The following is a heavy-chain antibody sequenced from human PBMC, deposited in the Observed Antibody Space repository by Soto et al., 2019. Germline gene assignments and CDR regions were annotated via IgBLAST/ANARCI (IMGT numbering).Heavy chain of an antibody. CDR3: ARLSGCSSTSCYTHMDV. D-gene: IGHD2-2*02. J-gene: IGHJ6*03. CDR1: GYSFTSYW. Sequence: RTISFRGSGYSFTSYWIGWVRQMPGQGLEWMGIIYPGDSDTRYSPSFQGQVTISADKSISTAYLQWSSLKASDTAMYYCARLSGCSSTSCYTHMDVWGSVTTATVAS. CDR2: IYPGDSDT. V-gene: IGHV5-51*01.